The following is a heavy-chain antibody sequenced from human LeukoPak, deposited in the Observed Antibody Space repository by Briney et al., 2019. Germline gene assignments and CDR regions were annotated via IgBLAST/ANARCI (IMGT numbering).Heavy chain of an antibody. D-gene: IGHD6-19*01. Sequence: PGGSLRLSCVASGFNFSINAMIWVRQAPGKGLEWVSGISGIGDTLFYSDPVKGRFTISRDNSKNTVYLQMNSLRVEDSAVYYCAKKNGGGWPTIFFDYWGQGILVTVSS. V-gene: IGHV3-23*01. CDR3: AKKNGGGWPTIFFDY. CDR1: GFNFSINA. J-gene: IGHJ4*02. CDR2: ISGIGDTL.